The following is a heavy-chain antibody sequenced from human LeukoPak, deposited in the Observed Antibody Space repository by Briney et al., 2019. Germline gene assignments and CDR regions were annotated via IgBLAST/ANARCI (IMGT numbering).Heavy chain of an antibody. J-gene: IGHJ4*02. Sequence: SETLSLTCTVSSGSINSYYWGWVRHPPGKGLEWIGRIYTTGATQYNPSLKSRVTMSIDTSTNQFSLNLTSMTAADTAVYYCGRQGYTASYYFLDYWSQGTLVAVS. CDR3: GRQGYTASYYFLDY. D-gene: IGHD1-26*01. CDR2: IYTTGAT. V-gene: IGHV4-4*07. CDR1: SGSINSYY.